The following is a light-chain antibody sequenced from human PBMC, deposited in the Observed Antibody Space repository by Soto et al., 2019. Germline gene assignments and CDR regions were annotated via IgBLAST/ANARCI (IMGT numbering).Light chain of an antibody. J-gene: IGLJ1*01. V-gene: IGLV2-14*01. CDR1: SSDVGGYDY. CDR2: DVS. CDR3: SSYTSSSTYV. Sequence: QSASVSGSPGQSIAISCTGTSSDVGGYDYVSWYQQHPGKAPKLMIYDVSNRPSGVSNRFSGSKSDNTASLTISGLQAEDEADYYCSSYTSSSTYVFGPGTKLTVL.